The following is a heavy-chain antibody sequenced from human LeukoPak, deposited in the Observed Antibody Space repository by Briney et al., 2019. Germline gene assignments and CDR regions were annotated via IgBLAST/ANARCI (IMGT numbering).Heavy chain of an antibody. CDR1: GFTFSSYE. D-gene: IGHD3-10*01. V-gene: IGHV3-48*03. Sequence: GGSLRLSCAASGFTFSSYEMNWVRQAPGKGLEWVSYISSSGSTIYYADSVKGRLTISRDNAKNSLYLQMNSLRAEDTAVYYCARTYMVRGVAPFDYWGQGTLVTVSS. CDR3: ARTYMVRGVAPFDY. J-gene: IGHJ4*02. CDR2: ISSSGSTI.